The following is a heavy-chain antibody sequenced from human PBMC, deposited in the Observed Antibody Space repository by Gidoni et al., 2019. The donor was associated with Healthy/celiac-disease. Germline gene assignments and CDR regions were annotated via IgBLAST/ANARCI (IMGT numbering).Heavy chain of an antibody. CDR2: ISGGGGRT. V-gene: IGHV3-23*01. CDR1: GFTFSSYA. J-gene: IGHJ4*02. CDR3: AKDGLYGDYPHFDY. D-gene: IGHD4-17*01. Sequence: EVQLLESGGGLVQPGGSLRLSCAASGFTFSSYAMGWVRQAPGKGLEWVSAISGGGGRTYYEDAVRGRFTISGENSKNTLYLKRNSLRAENTAVYYCAKDGLYGDYPHFDYWGQGTLVTVSS.